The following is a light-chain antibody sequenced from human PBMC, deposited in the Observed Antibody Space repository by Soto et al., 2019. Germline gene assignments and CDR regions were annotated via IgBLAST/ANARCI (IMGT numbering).Light chain of an antibody. J-gene: IGKJ5*01. CDR3: QQRSNWPPSIT. CDR1: QSVTTY. V-gene: IGKV3-11*01. Sequence: EIVLSQSLATLSLSPGERANISCRASQSVTTYLAWYQQKPGQAPRLLIYDASDRATGIPARFSGSGSGTDFTLTISSLEPEDFAVYYCQQRSNWPPSITFGQGTRLEI. CDR2: DAS.